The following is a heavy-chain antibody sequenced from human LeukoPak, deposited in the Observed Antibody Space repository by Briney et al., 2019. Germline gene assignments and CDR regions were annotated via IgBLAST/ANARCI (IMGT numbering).Heavy chain of an antibody. Sequence: SVKVSCKASRGTFSSYAISWVRQAPGQGLEWMGRIIPIFGTANYAQKFQGRVTITTDESTSTAYMELSSLRSEDTAVYYCARDLQLRFLEWLPGDYYMDVWGKGTTVTVSS. V-gene: IGHV1-69*05. CDR1: RGTFSSYA. D-gene: IGHD3-3*01. CDR2: IIPIFGTA. J-gene: IGHJ6*03. CDR3: ARDLQLRFLEWLPGDYYMDV.